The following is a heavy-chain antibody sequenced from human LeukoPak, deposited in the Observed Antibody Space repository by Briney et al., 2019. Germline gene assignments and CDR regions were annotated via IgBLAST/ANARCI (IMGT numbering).Heavy chain of an antibody. V-gene: IGHV1-18*01. Sequence: ASVKVSCKASGGTFSSYAISWVRQAPGQGLEWMGWISAYNGYTDYAQKLQFRVTMTTDTSTSTAYMELRSLRSDDTAVYYCARDKAVTTEVTQHFQHWGQGTLVTVSS. CDR1: GGTFSSYA. CDR2: ISAYNGYT. J-gene: IGHJ1*01. CDR3: ARDKAVTTEVTQHFQH. D-gene: IGHD4-23*01.